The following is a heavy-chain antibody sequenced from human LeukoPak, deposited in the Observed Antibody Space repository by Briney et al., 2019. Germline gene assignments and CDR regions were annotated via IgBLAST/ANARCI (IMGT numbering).Heavy chain of an antibody. D-gene: IGHD3-10*01. CDR2: IYYSGST. V-gene: IGHV4-39*01. Sequence: KPSETLSLTCTVSGGSISSSSYSWGWIRQPPGKGLEWIGSIYYSGSTYYNPSLKSRVTISVDTSKNQFSLKLSSVTAADTAVYYCARQDLWFGELSGWFDPWGQGTLVTVSS. J-gene: IGHJ5*02. CDR1: GGSISSSSYS. CDR3: ARQDLWFGELSGWFDP.